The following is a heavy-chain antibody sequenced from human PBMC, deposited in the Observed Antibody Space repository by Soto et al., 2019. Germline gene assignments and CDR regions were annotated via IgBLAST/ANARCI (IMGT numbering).Heavy chain of an antibody. J-gene: IGHJ4*02. D-gene: IGHD5-18*01. Sequence: EVQLLESGGGLVQPGGSLRLSCAASGFTFSSYAMSWVRQAPGQGLEWVSAISGSGGSTYYSDSVKGRFTISRDNSKNTRYLQMNSLRAEDTAVYYCAKVPPGIHLWSPPCFDYWGQGTLVTVSS. CDR1: GFTFSSYA. V-gene: IGHV3-23*01. CDR2: ISGSGGST. CDR3: AKVPPGIHLWSPPCFDY.